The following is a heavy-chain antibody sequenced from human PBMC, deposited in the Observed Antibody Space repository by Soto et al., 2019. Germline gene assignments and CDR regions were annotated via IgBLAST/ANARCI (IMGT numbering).Heavy chain of an antibody. CDR3: ARTSRSSRYCSGGSCLPRGNWFDP. D-gene: IGHD2-15*01. V-gene: IGHV4-39*01. J-gene: IGHJ5*02. Sequence: SETLSLTCTVSGGSISSSSYYWGWIRQPPGKGLEWIGSIYYSGSTYYNPSLKSRVTISVDTSKNQFSLRLSSVTAADTAVYYCARTSRSSRYCSGGSCLPRGNWFDPWGQGTLVTVSS. CDR1: GGSISSSSYY. CDR2: IYYSGST.